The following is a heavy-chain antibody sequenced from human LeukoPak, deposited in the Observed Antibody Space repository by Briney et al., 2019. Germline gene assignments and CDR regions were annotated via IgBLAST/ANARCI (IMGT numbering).Heavy chain of an antibody. J-gene: IGHJ5*02. CDR1: GYTFTGYY. D-gene: IGHD6-13*01. CDR2: INPKSGGT. Sequence: ASVKVSCKASGYTFTGYYMLWVRQAPGQGLEWVGWINPKSGGTNYAQKFQGRVTMTRDTSISTAYMEVSRLRSDDTAVYYCARDDGSSSWYAWFDPWGQGTLVTVSS. CDR3: ARDDGSSSWYAWFDP. V-gene: IGHV1-2*02.